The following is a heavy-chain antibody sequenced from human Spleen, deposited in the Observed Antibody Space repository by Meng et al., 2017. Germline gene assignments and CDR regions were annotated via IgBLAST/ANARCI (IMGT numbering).Heavy chain of an antibody. CDR1: GFSLSTSGMC. Sequence: SGPTLVKPTQTLTLTCTFSGFSLSTSGMCVSWIRQPPGKALEWLALIDWDDDKYYSTSLKSRLTITKDTSKNQVVLKMTNMDPVDTATYYCARRGEGGVSYYGSGSYYNGPWFDPWGQGTLVTVSS. J-gene: IGHJ5*02. CDR3: ARRGEGGVSYYGSGSYYNGPWFDP. D-gene: IGHD3-10*01. V-gene: IGHV2-70*12. CDR2: IDWDDDK.